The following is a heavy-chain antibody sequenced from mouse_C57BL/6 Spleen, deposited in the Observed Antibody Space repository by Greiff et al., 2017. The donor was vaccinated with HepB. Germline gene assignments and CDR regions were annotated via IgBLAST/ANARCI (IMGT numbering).Heavy chain of an antibody. Sequence: QVQLQQSGAELVRPGASVKLSCKASGYTFTDYYINWVKQRPGQGLEWIARIYPGSGNTYYNEKFKGKATLTAEKSSSTAYMQLSSLTSEDSAVYVCAIEGATVVDDYYAMDYWGQGTSVTVSS. CDR1: GYTFTDYY. J-gene: IGHJ4*01. CDR2: IYPGSGNT. V-gene: IGHV1-76*01. CDR3: AIEGATVVDDYYAMDY. D-gene: IGHD1-1*01.